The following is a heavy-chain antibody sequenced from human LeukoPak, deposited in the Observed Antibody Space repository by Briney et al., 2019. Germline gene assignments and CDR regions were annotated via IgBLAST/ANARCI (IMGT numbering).Heavy chain of an antibody. CDR3: ARQNDRSHDY. CDR2: IYYSGTT. J-gene: IGHJ4*02. D-gene: IGHD1-1*01. CDR1: GGSISSGGYS. Sequence: SETLSLTCAVSGGSISSGGYSWSWIRQPPGKGLEWIGSIYYSGTTYSNPSLKSRVTISVDTSKNQFSLKLRSVTAADTAVYYCARQNDRSHDYWGQGTLVTVSS. V-gene: IGHV4-39*01.